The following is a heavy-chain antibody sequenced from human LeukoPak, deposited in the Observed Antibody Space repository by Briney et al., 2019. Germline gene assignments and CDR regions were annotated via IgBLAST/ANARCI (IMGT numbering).Heavy chain of an antibody. V-gene: IGHV4-30-4*01. J-gene: IGHJ4*02. D-gene: IGHD4-11*01. CDR2: IYYSGST. CDR1: GGSISSGDYY. CDR3: VRESYSRYFDY. Sequence: NPSQTLSLTCTVSGGSISSGDYYWSWIRQPPGKGLEWIGYIYYSGSTYYNPSLKSRVTISVDTSKNQFSLKLSSVTAADTAVYYCVRESYSRYFDYWGQGTLVTVSS.